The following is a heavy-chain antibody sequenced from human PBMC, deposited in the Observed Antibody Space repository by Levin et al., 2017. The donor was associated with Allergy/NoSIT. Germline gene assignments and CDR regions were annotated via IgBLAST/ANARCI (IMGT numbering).Heavy chain of an antibody. CDR2: IYYSGST. D-gene: IGHD3-16*01. Sequence: SETLSLTCTVSGDSFSSGGYYWTWIRQYPGKGLEWIGYIYYSGSTYYNASLKSRIIVSVDTSKNQVSLKLNSVTAADTAVYYCARKRAQGGESPPGYWGQGILVTVSS. CDR1: GDSFSSGGYY. V-gene: IGHV4-31*03. J-gene: IGHJ4*02. CDR3: ARKRAQGGESPPGY.